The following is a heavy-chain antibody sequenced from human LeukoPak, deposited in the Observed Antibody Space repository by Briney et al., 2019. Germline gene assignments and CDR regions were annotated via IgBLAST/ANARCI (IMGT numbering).Heavy chain of an antibody. Sequence: SETLSLTCTVSGYSVSSGYDWSWRRQPPGKGLEWIGSINHSGSTYYSPSLKSRVTVSVDTSKNQVSLRLSSVTAADTAVYYCARVCSSGRCLDYWGQGSLVTVSS. CDR3: ARVCSSGRCLDY. V-gene: IGHV4-38-2*02. J-gene: IGHJ4*02. CDR2: INHSGST. CDR1: GYSVSSGYD. D-gene: IGHD2-15*01.